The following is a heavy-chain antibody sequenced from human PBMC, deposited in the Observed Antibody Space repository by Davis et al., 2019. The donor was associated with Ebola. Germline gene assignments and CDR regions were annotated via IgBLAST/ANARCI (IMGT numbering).Heavy chain of an antibody. CDR3: AKSGLSFGVVKYHYGMDV. CDR1: GFTFSSYG. Sequence: GESLKISCAASGFTFSSYGMHWVRQAPGKGLEWVAVISYDGSNKYYVDSVKGRFTISRDNSKKTLYLQMNSLRAEDTAVYYCAKSGLSFGVVKYHYGMDVWGKGTTVTVSS. J-gene: IGHJ6*04. V-gene: IGHV3-30*18. D-gene: IGHD3-3*01. CDR2: ISYDGSNK.